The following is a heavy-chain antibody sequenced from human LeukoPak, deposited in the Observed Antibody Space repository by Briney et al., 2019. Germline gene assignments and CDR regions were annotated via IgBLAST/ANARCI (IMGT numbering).Heavy chain of an antibody. J-gene: IGHJ5*02. Sequence: PGGSLRLSCAASGFTFSSYGMHWVRQAPGKGLEWVAVISYDGSNKYYADSVKGRFTISRDNSKNTLYLQMNSLRAEDTAVYYCAKDSSSWDEGLLPWFDPWGQGTLVTVSS. CDR3: AKDSSSWDEGLLPWFDP. V-gene: IGHV3-30*18. CDR2: ISYDGSNK. D-gene: IGHD6-13*01. CDR1: GFTFSSYG.